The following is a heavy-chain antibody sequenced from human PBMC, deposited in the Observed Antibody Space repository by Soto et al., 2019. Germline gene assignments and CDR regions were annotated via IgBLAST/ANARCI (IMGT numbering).Heavy chain of an antibody. CDR3: ARSMSGGYYYGMDV. V-gene: IGHV1-2*02. CDR2: INPNSGGT. Sequence: QVQLVQSGAEVKKPGASVKVSCKASGYTFTGYFMHWVRKAPGQGLEWMGWINPNSGGTNYAEKIQGRVTMTRDTSISTAYMELNRLRSDDTAVYYCARSMSGGYYYGMDVWGQGTTVTVSS. CDR1: GYTFTGYF. D-gene: IGHD2-8*01. J-gene: IGHJ6*02.